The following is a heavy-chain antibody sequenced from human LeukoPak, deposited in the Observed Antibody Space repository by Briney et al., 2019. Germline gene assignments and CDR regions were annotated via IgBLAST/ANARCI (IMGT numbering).Heavy chain of an antibody. J-gene: IGHJ6*02. Sequence: ASVKVSCKASGYTFTSYDTNWVRQATGQGLEWMGWMNPNSGNTGYAQKFQGRVTMTRNTSISTAYMELSSLRSEDTAVYYCAADRGATLYYYGMDVWGQGTTVTVSS. CDR2: MNPNSGNT. D-gene: IGHD1-26*01. CDR1: GYTFTSYD. V-gene: IGHV1-8*01. CDR3: AADRGATLYYYGMDV.